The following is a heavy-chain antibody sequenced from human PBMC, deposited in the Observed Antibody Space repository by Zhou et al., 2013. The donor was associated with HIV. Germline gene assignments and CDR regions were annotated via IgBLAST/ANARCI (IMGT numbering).Heavy chain of an antibody. V-gene: IGHV4-61*09. J-gene: IGHJ5*02. CDR3: ARLMLRSDYGGTYNWFDP. Sequence: QVQLQESGPGLVKPSQTLSLTCTVSDDAISSGDYYWSWIRQPAGKGLEWIGHIYTSGSTNYNPSLKSRVTISVDTSKNQFSLRLSSVTPADTAVYYCARLMLRSDYGGTYNWFDPWGQGTLVTVSS. D-gene: IGHD4-17*01. CDR1: DDAISSGDYY. CDR2: IYTSGST.